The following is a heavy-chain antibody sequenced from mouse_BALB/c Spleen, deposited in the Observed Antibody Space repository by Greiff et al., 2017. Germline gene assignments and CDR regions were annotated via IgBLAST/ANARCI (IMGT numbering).Heavy chain of an antibody. D-gene: IGHD1-1*01. CDR3: ARDRTLRGYAMDY. CDR1: GISITTGNYR. J-gene: IGHJ4*01. Sequence: EVKLMESGPGLVKPSQTVSLTCTVTGISITTGNYRWSWIRQFPGNKLEWIGYIYYSGTITYNPSLTSRTTITRDTSKNQFFLEMNSLTAEDTATYYCARDRTLRGYAMDYWGQGTSVTVSS. V-gene: IGHV3-5*02. CDR2: IYYSGTI.